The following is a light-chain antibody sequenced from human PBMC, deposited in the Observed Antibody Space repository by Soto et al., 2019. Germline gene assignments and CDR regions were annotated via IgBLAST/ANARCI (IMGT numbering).Light chain of an antibody. CDR1: GSNIGSNS. CDR3: GTWESYLSVGV. Sequence: QSVLTQPPSVSAAPGQTVTISCSGSGSNIGSNSVSWYQQVPGTAPKLLLYDNIKRPSGIPDRFSGSKSGTSATLGITGLQTADEADYYCGTWESYLSVGVFGGGTKLTVL. J-gene: IGLJ2*01. V-gene: IGLV1-51*01. CDR2: DNI.